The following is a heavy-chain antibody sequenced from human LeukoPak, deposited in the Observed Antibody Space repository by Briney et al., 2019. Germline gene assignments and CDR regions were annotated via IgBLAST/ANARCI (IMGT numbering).Heavy chain of an antibody. CDR1: GGSFSGYY. CDR3: ARRKRYDYVWGSYRGDFDY. V-gene: IGHV4-34*01. D-gene: IGHD3-16*01. Sequence: SETLSLTCAVYGGSFSGYYWSWIRQPPGKGLEWIGEINHSGSTNYNPSLKSRVTISVDTSKNQFSLKLSSVTAADTAVYYCARRKRYDYVWGSYRGDFDYWGQETLVTVSS. CDR2: INHSGST. J-gene: IGHJ4*02.